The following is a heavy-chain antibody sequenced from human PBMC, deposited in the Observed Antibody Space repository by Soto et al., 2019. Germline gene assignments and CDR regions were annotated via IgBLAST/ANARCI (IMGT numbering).Heavy chain of an antibody. Sequence: PVWPLRHSCTASEFTFSSYAMSWVLQNPFKLLEWFSAIIGSGGSTYYADSVKGRFTISRDNSKNTLYLQMNSLRAEDTAVYYCAKRKDSYGFYYYYGMEVWGQGTTVTVSS. CDR3: AKRKDSYGFYYYYGMEV. J-gene: IGHJ6*02. D-gene: IGHD5-18*01. CDR1: EFTFSSYA. CDR2: IIGSGGST. V-gene: IGHV3-23*01.